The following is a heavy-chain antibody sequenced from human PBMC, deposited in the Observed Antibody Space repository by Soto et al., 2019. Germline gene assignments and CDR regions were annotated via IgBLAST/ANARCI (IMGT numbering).Heavy chain of an antibody. J-gene: IGHJ6*02. V-gene: IGHV3-74*01. CDR1: GFTFSNHW. D-gene: IGHD5-18*01. CDR2: INSDGTST. Sequence: PGGSLRLSCAAAGFTFSNHWMHWVRQAPGKGLVWVSRINSDGTSTFYADSVKGRFTISRDNAKNTVYLQLNSLRGEDTAVYYSARGIQHRYGMDVWGQETTVTVSS. CDR3: ARGIQHRYGMDV.